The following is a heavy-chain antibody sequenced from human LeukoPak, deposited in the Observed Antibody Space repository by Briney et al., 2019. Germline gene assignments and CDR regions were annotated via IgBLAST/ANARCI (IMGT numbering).Heavy chain of an antibody. CDR1: GGSFSGYY. V-gene: IGHV4-34*01. CDR3: ARRVVVPAAIYYYYYMDV. D-gene: IGHD2-2*01. CDR2: INHSGST. J-gene: IGHJ6*03. Sequence: PSETLSLTCAVYGGSFSGYYWSWIRQPPGKGLEWIGEINHSGSTNYNPSLKSRVTISVDTSKNQFSLKLSSVTAADTAVYYCARRVVVPAAIYYYYYMDVWGKGTTVTISS.